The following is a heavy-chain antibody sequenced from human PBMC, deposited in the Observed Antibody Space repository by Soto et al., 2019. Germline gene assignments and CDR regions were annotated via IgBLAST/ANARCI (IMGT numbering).Heavy chain of an antibody. J-gene: IGHJ4*02. D-gene: IGHD2-21*01. V-gene: IGHV3-48*03. CDR2: ITGSGGGT. CDR1: GFDFSGSE. Sequence: EVKLVESGGALVQPGGSLRLSCTASGFDFSGSEMNWFRQAAGKGLEWVAYITGSGGGTFHADSVKGRFSISRDNAKNSLFLDMSDLTADATGVYYCAKVAPFILGSPFWGQGTLVTVSS. CDR3: AKVAPFILGSPF.